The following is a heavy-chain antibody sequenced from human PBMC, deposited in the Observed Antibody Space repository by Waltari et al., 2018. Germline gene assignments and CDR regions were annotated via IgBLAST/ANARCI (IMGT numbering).Heavy chain of an antibody. CDR3: ARLISRGDSSGYFGDTAFDI. V-gene: IGHV4-38-2*01. CDR2: IYHSGST. CDR1: GYSISSGYY. J-gene: IGHJ3*02. Sequence: QVQLQESGPGLVKPSETLSLTCAVPGYSISSGYYWGWIRQPPGKGLEWIGSIYHSGSTYYHPSRKSRVTISVDTSKNQFSLKLSSVTAADTAVYYCARLISRGDSSGYFGDTAFDIWGQGTMVTVSS. D-gene: IGHD3-22*01.